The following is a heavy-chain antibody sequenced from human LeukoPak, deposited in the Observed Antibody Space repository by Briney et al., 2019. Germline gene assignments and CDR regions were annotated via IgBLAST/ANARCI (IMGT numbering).Heavy chain of an antibody. CDR2: SRNKANGHTT. D-gene: IGHD2-2*01. Sequence: GGSLRLSCAASGFIFSDHYMDWVRQAPGKGLEWVGRSRNKANGHTTEYAASVKGRFTISREDSKNSLYLQMNSLKTEDTAVYYCVRGEVGYCSRTTCYGFDYWGQGTLVTVSS. J-gene: IGHJ4*02. CDR1: GFIFSDHY. V-gene: IGHV3-72*01. CDR3: VRGEVGYCSRTTCYGFDY.